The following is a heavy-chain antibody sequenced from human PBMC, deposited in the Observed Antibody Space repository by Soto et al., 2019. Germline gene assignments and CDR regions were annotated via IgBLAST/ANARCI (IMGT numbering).Heavy chain of an antibody. CDR1: GFTFSSYG. D-gene: IGHD6-19*01. CDR3: AKNLKGSGWSVDY. CDR2: ISYDGSNK. Sequence: TGGSLRLSCAASGFTFSSYGMHWVRQAPGKGLEWVAVISYDGSNKYYADSVKGRFTISRDNSKNTLYLQMNSLRAEDTAVYYCAKNLKGSGWSVDYWGQGTLVTVSS. J-gene: IGHJ4*02. V-gene: IGHV3-30*18.